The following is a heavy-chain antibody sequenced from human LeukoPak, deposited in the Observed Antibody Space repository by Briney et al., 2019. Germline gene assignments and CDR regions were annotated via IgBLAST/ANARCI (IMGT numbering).Heavy chain of an antibody. Sequence: GGSLRLSCAASGFTFSSYAMSWVRQAPGKGLEWVSAISGSGGSTYYADSVKGRFTISRDNSKNTLYLQMNSLRAEDTAVYYCAIFDPYYYDSSGYPESKGRPVWGQGTLVTVSS. V-gene: IGHV3-23*01. CDR1: GFTFSSYA. CDR2: ISGSGGST. D-gene: IGHD3-22*01. J-gene: IGHJ4*02. CDR3: AIFDPYYYDSSGYPESKGRPV.